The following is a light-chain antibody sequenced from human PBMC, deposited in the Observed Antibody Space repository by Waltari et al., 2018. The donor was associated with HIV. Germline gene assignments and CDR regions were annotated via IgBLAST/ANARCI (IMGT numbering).Light chain of an antibody. CDR1: QGISSA. CDR3: QQFNSYPQT. J-gene: IGKJ1*01. Sequence: AIQLTQSPSSLSASVGDRVTITCRASQGISSALAWYQQKPGKAPNLLIYAASSLESGVPSRFSGSGSGTDFTLTISSLQPEDFATYYCQQFNSYPQTFGQGTKVEIK. V-gene: IGKV1-13*02. CDR2: AAS.